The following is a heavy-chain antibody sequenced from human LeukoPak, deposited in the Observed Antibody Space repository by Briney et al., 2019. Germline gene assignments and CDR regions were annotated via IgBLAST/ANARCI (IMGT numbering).Heavy chain of an antibody. CDR3: ASSGGVRCGSTSCQTGHVFDI. D-gene: IGHD2-2*01. CDR1: GFTFSSYS. CDR2: MSSGGSYI. Sequence: PGGSLRLSCAASGFTFSSYSMNWVRQAPGKGLEWVSSMSSGGSYIYYADSLKGRFTISRDNAKNSPYLQMNSLRAENTAVYYCASSGGVRCGSTSCQTGHVFDIWGQGTMVTVSS. J-gene: IGHJ3*02. V-gene: IGHV3-21*01.